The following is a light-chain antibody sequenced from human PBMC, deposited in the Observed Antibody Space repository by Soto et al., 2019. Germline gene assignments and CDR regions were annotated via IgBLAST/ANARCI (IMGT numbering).Light chain of an antibody. V-gene: IGLV2-14*01. Sequence: QSALTQPASVSGSPGQSITISCTGTSSDVGDYNYVSWYQQHPGKAPKLMIYDVSNRPSGVSNRFSGSKSGNTASLTISGLQAEDEADYYCSSYISSSTLEVFGTGTKVTVL. CDR2: DVS. CDR3: SSYISSSTLEV. J-gene: IGLJ1*01. CDR1: SSDVGDYNY.